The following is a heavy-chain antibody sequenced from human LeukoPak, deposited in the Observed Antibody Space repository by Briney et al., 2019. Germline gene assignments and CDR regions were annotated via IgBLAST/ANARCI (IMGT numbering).Heavy chain of an antibody. V-gene: IGHV3-15*01. CDR2: IKSKTDGGTT. Sequence: GGSLRLSCAASGFIFSDHYIDWVRQAPGKGLEWVGRIKSKTDGGTTDYAAPVKGRFTISRDDSKNTLYLQMNSLKTEDTAVYYCTTSPKFGELADYWGQGTLVTVSS. CDR3: TTSPKFGELADY. CDR1: GFIFSDHY. J-gene: IGHJ4*02. D-gene: IGHD3-10*01.